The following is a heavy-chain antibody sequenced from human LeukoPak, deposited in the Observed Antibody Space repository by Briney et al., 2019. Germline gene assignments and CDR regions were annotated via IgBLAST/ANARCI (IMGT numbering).Heavy chain of an antibody. D-gene: IGHD3-10*01. CDR1: GGSISSGGYY. J-gene: IGHJ4*02. V-gene: IGHV4-61*08. Sequence: SQTLSLTCTVSGGSISSGGYYWSWIRQPPGKGLGWIGYIYYSGSTNYNPSLKSRVTISVDTSKNQFSLKLSSVTAADTAVYYCARHRSLWFGEFDYWGQGTLVTVSS. CDR3: ARHRSLWFGEFDY. CDR2: IYYSGST.